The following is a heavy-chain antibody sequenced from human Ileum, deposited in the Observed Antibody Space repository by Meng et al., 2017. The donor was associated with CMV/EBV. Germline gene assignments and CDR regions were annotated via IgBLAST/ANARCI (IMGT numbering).Heavy chain of an antibody. V-gene: IGHV4-61*02. Sequence: QVQLPDSGPGPVEPSQTRSPTGRCPGAFIRSENYPWSRIRQPGGKGLGWIGQRHKNGNDNYNASLKSQVTISIDTSKNQFSLTLTSVTAADTAVYYCAIYYGGVGGRGYWAQGTLVTVSS. CDR1: GAFIRSENYP. D-gene: IGHD2-21*01. J-gene: IGHJ4*02. CDR3: AIYYGGVGGRGY. CDR2: RHKNGND.